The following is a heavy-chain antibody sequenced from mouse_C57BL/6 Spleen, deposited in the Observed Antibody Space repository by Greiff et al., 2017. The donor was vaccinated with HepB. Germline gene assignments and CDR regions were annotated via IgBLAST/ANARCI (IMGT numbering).Heavy chain of an antibody. V-gene: IGHV2-2*01. CDR2: IWSGGST. J-gene: IGHJ1*03. CDR3: ARNQGPSHDYGSSYVNWYFDV. CDR1: GFSLTSYG. Sequence: QVQLQQSGPGLVQPSQSLSITCTVSGFSLTSYGVHWVRQSPGKGLEWLGVIWSGGSTDYNAAFISRLSISKDNSKSQVFFKMNSLQADDTAIYYCARNQGPSHDYGSSYVNWYFDVWGTGTTVTVSS. D-gene: IGHD1-1*01.